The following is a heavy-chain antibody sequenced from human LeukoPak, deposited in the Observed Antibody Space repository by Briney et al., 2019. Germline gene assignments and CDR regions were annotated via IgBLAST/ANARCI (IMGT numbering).Heavy chain of an antibody. Sequence: SGGSLRLSCAASGFTVIISYMSWVRQAPGKGLEWVSVIYREGTTYYADSVKGRFTISRDNSKNTLYLQMNSLRVEDTAVYYCAKTGGPWDWGQGTLVTVSS. V-gene: IGHV3-53*01. CDR2: IYREGTT. D-gene: IGHD7-27*01. CDR1: GFTVIISY. CDR3: AKTGGPWD. J-gene: IGHJ4*02.